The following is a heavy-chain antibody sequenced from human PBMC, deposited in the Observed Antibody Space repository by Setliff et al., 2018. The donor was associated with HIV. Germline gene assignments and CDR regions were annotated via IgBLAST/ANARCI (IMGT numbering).Heavy chain of an antibody. J-gene: IGHJ3*01. CDR2: IPSSGTT. V-gene: IGHV4-39*01. Sequence: PSETLSLTCTVSGGSFSSSTYSWGWIRQPPGRGLEWIGSIPSSGTTDYNPSLKSRVAMSVDTSRSQFSLKLTSVTAADTAVYYCARHKTNYDFYAFDVWGQGTMVTVSS. D-gene: IGHD3-3*01. CDR1: GGSFSSSTYS. CDR3: ARHKTNYDFYAFDV.